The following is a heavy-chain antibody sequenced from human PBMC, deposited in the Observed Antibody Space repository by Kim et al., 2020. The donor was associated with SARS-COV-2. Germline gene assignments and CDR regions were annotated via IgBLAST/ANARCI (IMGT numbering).Heavy chain of an antibody. J-gene: IGHJ6*02. V-gene: IGHV1-46*01. D-gene: IGHD3-9*01. CDR1: GYTFTSYY. Sequence: ASVKVSCKASGYTFTSYYMHWVRQAPGQGLEWMGIINPSGGSTSYAQKFQGRVTMTRDTSTSTVYMELSSLRSEDTAVYYCARDFSSPGSRPRYFDWLLPYGMDVWGQGTTVTVSS. CDR3: ARDFSSPGSRPRYFDWLLPYGMDV. CDR2: INPSGGST.